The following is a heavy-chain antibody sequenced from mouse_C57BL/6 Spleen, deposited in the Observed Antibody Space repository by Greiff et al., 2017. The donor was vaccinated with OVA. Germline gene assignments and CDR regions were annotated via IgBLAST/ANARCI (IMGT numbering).Heavy chain of an antibody. V-gene: IGHV14-4*01. CDR2: IDPENGDT. Sequence: VHVKQSGAELVRPGASVKVSCTASGFNIKDDYMHWVKQRHEQGLEWIGWIDPENGDTEYASKFKGKATITADTSSNTAYLQLSSLTSEDTAVYYCTTVYYYGSSYGFAYWGQGTLVTVSA. CDR3: TTVYYYGSSYGFAY. J-gene: IGHJ3*01. D-gene: IGHD1-1*01. CDR1: GFNIKDDY.